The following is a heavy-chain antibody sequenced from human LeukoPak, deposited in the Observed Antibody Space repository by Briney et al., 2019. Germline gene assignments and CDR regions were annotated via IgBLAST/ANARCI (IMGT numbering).Heavy chain of an antibody. J-gene: IGHJ4*02. Sequence: GGSLRLSCAASGFTFSNYAMSWVRQAPGKGLQWVSAISGSGGSTYYADSVKGRFPISRDNSKNTLYLQMNSLRAEDTAVYYCAKTVQSGNYPTFFDYWGQGTLVTVSS. D-gene: IGHD1-26*01. CDR2: ISGSGGST. CDR3: AKTVQSGNYPTFFDY. V-gene: IGHV3-23*01. CDR1: GFTFSNYA.